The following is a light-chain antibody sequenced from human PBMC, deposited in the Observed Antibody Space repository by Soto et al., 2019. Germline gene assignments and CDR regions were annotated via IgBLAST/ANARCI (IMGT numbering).Light chain of an antibody. Sequence: QSALTQPPSASGSPGQSVTISCTGTSSDIGGYNYVSWYQHHPGKAPKLIIWEVSKRPSGVPDRFSGSKSGNTASLTVSGLQAEDEADYYCSSCAGNTNPHVFGTGTKLTVL. CDR1: SSDIGGYNY. J-gene: IGLJ1*01. V-gene: IGLV2-8*01. CDR3: SSCAGNTNPHV. CDR2: EVS.